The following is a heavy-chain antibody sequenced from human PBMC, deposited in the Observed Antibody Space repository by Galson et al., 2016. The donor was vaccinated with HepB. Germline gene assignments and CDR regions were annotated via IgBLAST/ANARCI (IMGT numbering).Heavy chain of an antibody. CDR3: ARGGASSKWFDR. CDR1: GASISINNW. CDR2: IFHTGDT. D-gene: IGHD6-6*01. Sequence: SETLSLTCAVSGASISINNWWHWVRQPPGKRLEWIGEIFHTGDTNYNPSLKSRVTMSLDKSKNQFSLELTSVTAADTAVYYCARGGASSKWFDRWGQGVLVTVSS. V-gene: IGHV4-4*02. J-gene: IGHJ5*02.